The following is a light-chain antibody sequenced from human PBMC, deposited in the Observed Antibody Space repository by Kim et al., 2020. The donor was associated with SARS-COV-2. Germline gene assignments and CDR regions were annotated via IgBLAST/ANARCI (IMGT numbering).Light chain of an antibody. J-gene: IGLJ2*01. Sequence: GKTVTLSCTRSSGSMASNYVQWYQQRPGSAPTTVIYEDNQRPSGVPDRFSGSIDSSSNSASLTISGLKTEDEADYYCQSYDSSNVVFGGGTQLTVL. CDR1: SGSMASNY. V-gene: IGLV6-57*03. CDR3: QSYDSSNVV. CDR2: EDN.